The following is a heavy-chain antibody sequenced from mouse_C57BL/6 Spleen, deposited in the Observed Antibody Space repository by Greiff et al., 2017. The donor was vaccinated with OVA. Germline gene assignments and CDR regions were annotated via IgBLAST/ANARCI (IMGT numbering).Heavy chain of an antibody. CDR2: IHPNSGST. V-gene: IGHV1-64*01. CDR3: ARRIYYYGSSGGYAMDY. CDR1: GYTFTSYW. D-gene: IGHD1-1*01. Sequence: QVQLQQPGAELVKPGASVKLSCKASGYTFTSYWMHWVKQRPGQGLEWIGMIHPNSGSTNYNEKFKSKATLTVDKSSSTAYMQLSSLTSEDSAVYYCARRIYYYGSSGGYAMDYWGQGTSVTVSS. J-gene: IGHJ4*01.